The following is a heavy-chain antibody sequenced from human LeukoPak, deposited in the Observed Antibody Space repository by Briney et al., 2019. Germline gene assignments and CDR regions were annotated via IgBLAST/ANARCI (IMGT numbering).Heavy chain of an antibody. V-gene: IGHV4-59*12. Sequence: PSETLSLTCTVSGGSISSYYWSWIRQPPGKGLEWIGYIYYSGSTNYNPSLKSRVTISVDTSKNQVSLKLSSVTAADTAVYYCARVNYYDSSGYYDYWGQGTLVTVSS. D-gene: IGHD3-22*01. J-gene: IGHJ4*02. CDR2: IYYSGST. CDR3: ARVNYYDSSGYYDY. CDR1: GGSISSYY.